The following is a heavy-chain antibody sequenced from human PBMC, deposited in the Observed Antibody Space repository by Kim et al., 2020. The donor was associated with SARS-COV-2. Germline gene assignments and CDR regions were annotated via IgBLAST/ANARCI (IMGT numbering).Heavy chain of an antibody. J-gene: IGHJ4*02. CDR3: ARDGGDVVVVAATDGPYYFDY. CDR1: GYTFTSYA. Sequence: ASVKVSCKASGYTFTSYAMHWVRQAPGQRLEWMGWINAGNGNTKYSQKFQGRVTITRDTSASTAYMELSSLRSEDTAVYYCARDGGDVVVVAATDGPYYFDYWGQGTLVTVSS. CDR2: INAGNGNT. D-gene: IGHD2-15*01. V-gene: IGHV1-3*01.